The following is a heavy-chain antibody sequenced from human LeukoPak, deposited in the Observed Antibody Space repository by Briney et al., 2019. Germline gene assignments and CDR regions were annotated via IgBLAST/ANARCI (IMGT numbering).Heavy chain of an antibody. J-gene: IGHJ4*02. CDR3: ATIGDYGSGSYYNVLGY. D-gene: IGHD3-10*01. CDR2: ISSSGSTI. V-gene: IGHV3-48*03. Sequence: GGSLRLSCAASGFTFSSYEMNWVRQAPGKGLEWVSYISSSGSTIYYADSVKGRFTISRDNAKNSLYLQMNSLRAEDTAVYYCATIGDYGSGSYYNVLGYWGQGTLVTASS. CDR1: GFTFSSYE.